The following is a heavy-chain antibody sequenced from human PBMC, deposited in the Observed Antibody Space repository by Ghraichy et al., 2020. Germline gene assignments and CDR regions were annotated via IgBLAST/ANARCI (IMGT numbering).Heavy chain of an antibody. J-gene: IGHJ6*02. D-gene: IGHD1-26*01. V-gene: IGHV3-7*01. CDR3: ARDLGGSYWAAYGMDV. CDR1: GFTFSSYW. CDR2: IKQDGSEK. Sequence: GESLNISCAASGFTFSSYWMSWVRQAPGKGLEWVANIKQDGSEKYYVDSVKGRFTISRDNAKNSLYLQMNSLRAEDTAVYYCARDLGGSYWAAYGMDVWGQGTTVTVSS.